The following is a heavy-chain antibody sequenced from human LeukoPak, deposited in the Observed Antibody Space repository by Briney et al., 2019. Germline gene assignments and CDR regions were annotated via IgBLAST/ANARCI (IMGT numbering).Heavy chain of an antibody. Sequence: SETLSLTCTVSGYSISSGYYWGWIRQPPGKGLEWIGGIYHSGSTYYNPSLKSRVTISVDTSKNQFSLKLSSVTAADTAVYYCARDQYYYGSGSYYLWGQGTLVTVSS. CDR1: GYSISSGYY. CDR3: ARDQYYYGSGSYYL. V-gene: IGHV4-38-2*02. D-gene: IGHD3-10*01. J-gene: IGHJ4*02. CDR2: IYHSGST.